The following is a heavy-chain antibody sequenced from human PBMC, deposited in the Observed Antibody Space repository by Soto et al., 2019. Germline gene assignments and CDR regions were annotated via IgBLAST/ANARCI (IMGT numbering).Heavy chain of an antibody. Sequence: QVQLVQSGAEVKKPGASVKVSCKASGYTFTSYGISWVRQAPGQGLEWMGWISAYNGNTNYAQTLQGRVTMTTDTSTSTAYMELRSLRSDDTSVYYCARDVLAAAGKNYCYDGMDVWGQGTTVTVSS. D-gene: IGHD6-13*01. CDR1: GYTFTSYG. V-gene: IGHV1-18*01. CDR3: ARDVLAAAGKNYCYDGMDV. J-gene: IGHJ6*02. CDR2: ISAYNGNT.